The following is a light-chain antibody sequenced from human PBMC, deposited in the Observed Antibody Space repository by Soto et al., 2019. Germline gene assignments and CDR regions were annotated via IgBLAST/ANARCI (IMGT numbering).Light chain of an antibody. V-gene: IGLV1-40*01. Sequence: QSVLTQPPSVSVAPGQRVTISCTGISSNSGAGYDVHRYQQLTGTAPKLLIYGNSNRTSGVPARFSCSKSGTSASLAITGIQAEDEADYYCQAYDSSLSGWVFGGGTKLTVL. CDR3: QAYDSSLSGWV. J-gene: IGLJ3*02. CDR2: GNS. CDR1: SSNSGAGYD.